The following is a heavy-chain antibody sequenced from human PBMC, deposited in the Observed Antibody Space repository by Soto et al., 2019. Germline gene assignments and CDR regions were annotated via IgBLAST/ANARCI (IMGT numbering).Heavy chain of an antibody. CDR1: GDSITRGDYY. V-gene: IGHV4-30-4*01. J-gene: IGHJ6*02. Sequence: PSETLSLTCTVSGDSITRGDYYCSWIRQSPVRGLDWIGYIYYSGSTYFNPSLKSRVSISADTSKNQFSLKLTSVTAADTAVYYCARGGDVVVPGAEKPRLYYYYGMDVWGQGTTVTVSS. CDR3: ARGGDVVVPGAEKPRLYYYYGMDV. D-gene: IGHD2-2*01. CDR2: IYYSGST.